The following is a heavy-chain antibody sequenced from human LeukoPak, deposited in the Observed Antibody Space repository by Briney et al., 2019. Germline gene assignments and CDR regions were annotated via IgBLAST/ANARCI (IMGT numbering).Heavy chain of an antibody. V-gene: IGHV3-30-3*01. J-gene: IGHJ4*02. CDR1: GFTFSSYA. CDR2: ISYDGSNK. D-gene: IGHD2-15*01. CDR3: ARAYCSGGSCYFDY. Sequence: GGSLRLSCAASGFTFSSYAMHWVRQAPGKGLEWAAVISYDGSNKYYADSVKGRFTISRDNSKNTLYLQMNSLRAEDTAVYYCARAYCSGGSCYFDYWGQGTLVTVSS.